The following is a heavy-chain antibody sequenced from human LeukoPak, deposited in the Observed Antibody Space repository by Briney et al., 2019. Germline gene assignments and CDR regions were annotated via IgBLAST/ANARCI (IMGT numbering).Heavy chain of an antibody. CDR2: ISPSSNSV. D-gene: IGHD6-19*01. J-gene: IGHJ4*02. Sequence: GRSLRLSCAASGFTFSSYAMHWVRQAPGKGLEWVSAISPSSNSVYYSDSVRGRFTVSRDNSKNTLYLQMNSLRAEDTAVYYCAKNLRTSVAGFEYWGQGTLVTVSS. CDR3: AKNLRTSVAGFEY. V-gene: IGHV3-23*01. CDR1: GFTFSSYA.